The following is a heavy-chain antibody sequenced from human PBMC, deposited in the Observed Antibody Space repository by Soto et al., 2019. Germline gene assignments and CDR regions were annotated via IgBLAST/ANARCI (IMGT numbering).Heavy chain of an antibody. J-gene: IGHJ5*02. Sequence: QVQLQESGPGLVKPSETLSLTCTVSGGSISSYYWSWIRQPPGKGLEWIGYIYYSGSTNYNPSLKSRVTISVDTSKNQFSLKLSAVTAADTAVYYCARDKETQYRGGHWFDPWGQGTLVTVSS. CDR1: GGSISSYY. V-gene: IGHV4-59*01. CDR2: IYYSGST. CDR3: ARDKETQYRGGHWFDP. D-gene: IGHD2-2*02.